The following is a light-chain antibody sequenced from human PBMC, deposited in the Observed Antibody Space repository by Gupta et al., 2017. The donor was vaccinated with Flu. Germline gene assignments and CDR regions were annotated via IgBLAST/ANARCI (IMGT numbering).Light chain of an antibody. Sequence: DIQMTQSPSSLSASVGDRVIITCRASHTISNALGWYQQKPGKAPKSLIYGASSLQNGVPSRFSGSGSGTDFTLTISSLQPEDIGTYYCRQYKSYPLTFGQGTRLEI. CDR3: RQYKSYPLT. J-gene: IGKJ5*01. CDR2: GAS. CDR1: HTISNA. V-gene: IGKV1D-16*01.